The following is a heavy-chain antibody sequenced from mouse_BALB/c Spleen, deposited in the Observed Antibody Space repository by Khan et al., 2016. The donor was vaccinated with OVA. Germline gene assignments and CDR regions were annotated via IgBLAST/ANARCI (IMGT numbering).Heavy chain of an antibody. V-gene: IGHV1-4*01. CDR1: GYTFTSYT. Sequence: QVQLQQSGAELARPGASVKMSCKASGYTFTSYTIHWIKERPGQGLEWIGYINPSNGYTNYNQKFKDKATLTTDKSSPTAYLQLSSLTSDDSAVDYCVRDGAYHRTDCLVAYWGQGTLVTVSA. CDR2: INPSNGYT. CDR3: VRDGAYHRTDCLVAY. D-gene: IGHD2-14*01. J-gene: IGHJ3*01.